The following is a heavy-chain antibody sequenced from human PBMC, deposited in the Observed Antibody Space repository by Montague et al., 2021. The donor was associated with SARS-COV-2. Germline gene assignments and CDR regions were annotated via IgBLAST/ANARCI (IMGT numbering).Heavy chain of an antibody. Sequence: SLRLSCAASGFTFSSYAMSWVRQAPGKGLEWVSAISGSGGSTYYADSVKGRFTISRDNSKNTLYLQMNSLRAEETAVYYCAVDIVATIKRTFDYWGQGTLVTVSS. D-gene: IGHD5-12*01. V-gene: IGHV3-23*01. CDR3: AVDIVATIKRTFDY. CDR2: ISGSGGST. J-gene: IGHJ4*02. CDR1: GFTFSSYA.